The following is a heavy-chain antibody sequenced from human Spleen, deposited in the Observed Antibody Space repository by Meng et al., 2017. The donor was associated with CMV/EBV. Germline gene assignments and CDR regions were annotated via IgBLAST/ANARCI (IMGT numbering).Heavy chain of an antibody. Sequence: VQLVGAGGALVKPVGPLRLSCAASGFTFSSYSRNWVRQAPGKGLEWVSSISSSSSYIYYADSVKGRFTISRDNAKNSLYLQMNSLRAEDTAVYYCARGGEGYFDYWGQGTLVTVSS. CDR1: GFTFSSYS. J-gene: IGHJ4*02. CDR2: ISSSSSYI. CDR3: ARGGEGYFDY. V-gene: IGHV3-21*01. D-gene: IGHD3-10*01.